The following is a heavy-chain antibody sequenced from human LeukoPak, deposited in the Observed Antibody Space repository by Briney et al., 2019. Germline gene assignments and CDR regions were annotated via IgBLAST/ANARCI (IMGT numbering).Heavy chain of an antibody. CDR3: ARDSAYYDILTGYSFAFDI. CDR1: GGSISSGSYY. J-gene: IGHJ3*02. V-gene: IGHV4-61*02. CDR2: IYTSGST. Sequence: SQTLSLTCTVSGGSISSGSYYWSWIRQPAGKGLEWIGRIYTSGSTNYNTSLKSRVTISVDTSKNQFSLKLSSVTAADTAVYYCARDSAYYDILTGYSFAFDIWGQGTMVTVSS. D-gene: IGHD3-9*01.